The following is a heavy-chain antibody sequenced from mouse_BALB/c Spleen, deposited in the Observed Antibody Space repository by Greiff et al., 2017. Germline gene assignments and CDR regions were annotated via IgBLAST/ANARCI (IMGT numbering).Heavy chain of an antibody. V-gene: IGHV3-2*02. CDR3: ARCVYYGYDGGWYFDV. CDR2: ISYSGST. CDR1: GYSITSDYA. Sequence: EVKLMESGPGLVKPSQSLSLTCTVTGYSITSDYAWNWIRQFPGNKLEWMGYISYSGSTSYNPSLKSRISITRDTSKNQFFLQLNSVTTEDTATYYCARCVYYGYDGGWYFDVWGAGTTVTVSS. D-gene: IGHD2-2*01. J-gene: IGHJ1*01.